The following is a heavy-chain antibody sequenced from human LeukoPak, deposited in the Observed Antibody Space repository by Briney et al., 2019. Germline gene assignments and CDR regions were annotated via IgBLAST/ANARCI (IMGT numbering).Heavy chain of an antibody. CDR3: ARQITYRTSGICSDAFDI. Sequence: PSGTLSLTCAVSGYSISSGYYWGWSRQPPGKGLEWIGSIYHSGSTYYNPSLKSRVTISVDTSKSQFSLKLSSVTAADTAVFYCARQITYRTSGICSDAFDIWGQGTMITVSS. CDR1: GYSISSGYY. J-gene: IGHJ3*02. CDR2: IYHSGST. V-gene: IGHV4-38-2*01. D-gene: IGHD2-15*01.